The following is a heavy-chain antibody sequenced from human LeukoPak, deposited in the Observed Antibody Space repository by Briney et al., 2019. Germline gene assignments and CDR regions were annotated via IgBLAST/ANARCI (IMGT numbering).Heavy chain of an antibody. Sequence: PSETLSLTCTVSGYSISSGYYWGWIRQPPGKGLEWIGSIYHSGSTYYNPSLKSRVTISVDTSKNQFSLKLSSVTAADTAVYYCARASVLRYFDWFPGDTFDIWGQGTMVTVSS. D-gene: IGHD3-9*01. CDR3: ARASVLRYFDWFPGDTFDI. J-gene: IGHJ3*02. CDR1: GYSISSGYY. CDR2: IYHSGST. V-gene: IGHV4-38-2*02.